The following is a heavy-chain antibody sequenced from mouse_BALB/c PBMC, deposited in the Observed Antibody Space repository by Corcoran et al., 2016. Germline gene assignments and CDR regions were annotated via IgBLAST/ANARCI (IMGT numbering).Heavy chain of an antibody. CDR1: GYTFTSYT. D-gene: IGHD2-1*01. CDR2: INPSSGYT. Sequence: QVQLQQSAAELARPGASVKMSCKASGYTFTSYTMHWVKQRPGQGLEWIGYINPSSGYTEYNQKFKDKTTLTADKSSSTAYMQLSSLTSEDSAVYYCAAPGNLIDYWGQGTTLTVSS. CDR3: AAPGNLIDY. V-gene: IGHV1-4*02. J-gene: IGHJ2*01.